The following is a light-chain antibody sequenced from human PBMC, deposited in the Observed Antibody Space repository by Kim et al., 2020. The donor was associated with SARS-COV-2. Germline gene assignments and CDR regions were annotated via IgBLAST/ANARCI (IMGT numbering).Light chain of an antibody. J-gene: IGLJ2*01. CDR2: EVS. CDR3: SSYAGSNNLV. CDR1: SSDVVGYNY. V-gene: IGLV2-8*01. Sequence: GQSVTLPCTGTSSDVVGYNYVSWYQQHPGKAPKLMIYEVSKRPSGVPDRFSGSKSGNTASLTVSGLQAEDEADYYCSSYAGSNNLVFGGGTQLTVL.